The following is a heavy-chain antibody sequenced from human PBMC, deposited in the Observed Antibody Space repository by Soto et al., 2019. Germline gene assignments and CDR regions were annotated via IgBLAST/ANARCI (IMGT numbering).Heavy chain of an antibody. Sequence: SVKVSCKASGGTFSSYAISWVRQAPGQGLEWMGGIIPIFGTANYAQKFQGRVTITADESTSTAYMELSSLRSEDTAVYYCARDSTRYCSSTSCYDYYYYGMDVWGQGTTVTVSS. D-gene: IGHD2-2*01. CDR2: IIPIFGTA. CDR1: GGTFSSYA. CDR3: ARDSTRYCSSTSCYDYYYYGMDV. V-gene: IGHV1-69*13. J-gene: IGHJ6*02.